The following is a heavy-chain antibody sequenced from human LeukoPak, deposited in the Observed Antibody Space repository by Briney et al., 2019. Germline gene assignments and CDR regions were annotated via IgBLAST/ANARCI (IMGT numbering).Heavy chain of an antibody. CDR2: ISSNGGST. CDR3: VRQIYCSGGSCYSYYFDY. D-gene: IGHD2-15*01. J-gene: IGHJ4*02. CDR1: GFTFSTYA. V-gene: IGHV3-64D*06. Sequence: GGSLRLFCSASGFTFSTYAMLCVRQAPGKGVVYVSDISSNGGSTYYAEFVKGTFTISRDNSKNTVHLQMSSLRAEDTAVNYCVRQIYCSGGSCYSYYFDYWGQGTLVTVSS.